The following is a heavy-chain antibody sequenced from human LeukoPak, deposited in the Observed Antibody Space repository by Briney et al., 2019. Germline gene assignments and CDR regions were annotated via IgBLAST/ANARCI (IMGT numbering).Heavy chain of an antibody. V-gene: IGHV4-34*01. D-gene: IGHD1-26*01. CDR3: ARGPLYYSGSYFDY. J-gene: IGHJ4*02. CDR2: IYHSGST. Sequence: SETLSLTCAVYGGSFSGYYWSWIRQPPGKGLEWIGEIYHSGSTNYNPSLKSRVTISVDKSKNQFSLKLSSVTAADTAVYYCARGPLYYSGSYFDYWGQGALVTVSS. CDR1: GGSFSGYY.